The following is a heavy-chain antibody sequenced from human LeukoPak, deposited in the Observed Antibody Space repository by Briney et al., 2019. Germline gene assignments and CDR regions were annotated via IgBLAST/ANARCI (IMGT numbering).Heavy chain of an antibody. V-gene: IGHV3-7*05. Sequence: PGGSLRLSCAASGFSFSSSWMSWVRQAPGKGLEWVANIKQDGSEKYYVDSVKGRFTISRDNAKNSLYLQMNSLRAEDTAVYYCARNTTPTLWGQGTLVTVSS. CDR3: ARNTTPTL. CDR2: IKQDGSEK. J-gene: IGHJ4*02. D-gene: IGHD1-1*01. CDR1: GFSFSSSW.